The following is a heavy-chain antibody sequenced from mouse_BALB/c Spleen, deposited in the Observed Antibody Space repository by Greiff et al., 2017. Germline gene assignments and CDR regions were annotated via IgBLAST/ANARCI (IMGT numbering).Heavy chain of an antibody. CDR2: ISSGSSTI. V-gene: IGHV5-17*02. CDR3: ARSRGGYGYAMDY. D-gene: IGHD2-2*01. CDR1: GFTFSSFG. Sequence: EVKVVESGGGLVQPGGSRKLSCAASGFTFSSFGMHWVRQAPEKGLEWVAYISSGSSTIYYADTVKGRFTISRDNPKNTLFLQMTSLRSEDTAMYYCARSRGGYGYAMDYWGQGTSVTVSS. J-gene: IGHJ4*01.